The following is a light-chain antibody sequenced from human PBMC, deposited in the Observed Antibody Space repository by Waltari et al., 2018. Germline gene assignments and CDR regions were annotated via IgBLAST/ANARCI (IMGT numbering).Light chain of an antibody. CDR3: QKYDRLPAT. CDR2: AAS. J-gene: IGKJ1*01. V-gene: IGKV3-20*01. Sequence: EIVFTQPPRTLSLSPGDRATLSCRASQSVIRYLVWYQQKPGQAPSLLIYAASIRATGIPDRFSGSGSGTDFSLTISRLEPEDFAVYYCQKYDRLPATFGQGTKVEIK. CDR1: QSVIRY.